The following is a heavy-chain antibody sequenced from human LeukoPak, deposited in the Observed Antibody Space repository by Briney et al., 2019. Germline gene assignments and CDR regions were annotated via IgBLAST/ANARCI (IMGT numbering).Heavy chain of an antibody. Sequence: DSVKGRFTISRDNAQNSLYLQMNSLRDEDTAVYYCARVGYCSGDHCYDGVDYWGQGTLVTVSS. V-gene: IGHV3-48*02. D-gene: IGHD2-15*01. CDR3: ARVGYCSGDHCYDGVDY. J-gene: IGHJ4*02.